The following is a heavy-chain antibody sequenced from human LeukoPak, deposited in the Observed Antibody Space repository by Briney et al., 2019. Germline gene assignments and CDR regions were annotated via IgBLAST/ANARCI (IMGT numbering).Heavy chain of an antibody. D-gene: IGHD3-3*01. CDR1: GYTFTGYY. CDR3: ARRAARYDFWSGYYPEYNWFDP. CDR2: INPNSGGT. Sequence: EASVKVSCKASGYTFTGYYMHWVRQAPGQGLEWMGWINPNSGGTNYAQKFQGRVTMTRDTSISTAYMELSRLKSNDTAVYYCARRAARYDFWSGYYPEYNWFDPWGQGTLVTVSS. J-gene: IGHJ5*02. V-gene: IGHV1-2*02.